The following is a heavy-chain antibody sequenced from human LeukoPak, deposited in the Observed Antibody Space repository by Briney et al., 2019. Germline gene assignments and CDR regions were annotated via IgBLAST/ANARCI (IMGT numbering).Heavy chain of an antibody. V-gene: IGHV3-23*01. CDR2: ISGSGGNT. CDR1: GFTFSSYA. CDR3: ARDGTLDY. J-gene: IGHJ4*02. Sequence: GGPLRLSCVASGFTFSSYAMAWVRQAPGRGLEWVSGISGSGGNTYYADSVKGRFTISRDNSKNTLYLQMNTLRTEDTAVHYCARDGTLDYWGQGTLVTVSS. D-gene: IGHD1-26*01.